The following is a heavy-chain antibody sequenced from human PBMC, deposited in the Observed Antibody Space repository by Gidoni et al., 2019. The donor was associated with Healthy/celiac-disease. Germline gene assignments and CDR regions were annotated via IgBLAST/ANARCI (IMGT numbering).Heavy chain of an antibody. J-gene: IGHJ3*02. CDR1: GFTFSSYA. CDR2: ISYDGSNK. Sequence: QVQLVESGGGVVQPGRSLRLSCAASGFTFSSYAMHWVRQAPGKGLEWVAVISYDGSNKYYADSVKGRFTISRDNSKNTLYLQMNSLRAEDTAVYYCARDRSLSNYYDSSGYFGGDAFDIWGQGTMVTVSS. CDR3: ARDRSLSNYYDSSGYFGGDAFDI. V-gene: IGHV3-30*04. D-gene: IGHD3-22*01.